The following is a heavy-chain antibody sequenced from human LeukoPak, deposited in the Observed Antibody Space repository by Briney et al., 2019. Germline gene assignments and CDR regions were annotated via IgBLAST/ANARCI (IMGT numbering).Heavy chain of an antibody. Sequence: PSETLSLTCTVSGGSISSYYWSWIRQPPGKGLEWIGYIYYSGSTNYNPSLKSRVTISVDTSKNQFSLKLSSVTAADTAVFYCAVALIAGGGYYFDYWGQGALVTVSS. CDR1: GGSISSYY. CDR3: AVALIAGGGYYFDY. CDR2: IYYSGST. V-gene: IGHV4-59*01. D-gene: IGHD6-13*01. J-gene: IGHJ4*02.